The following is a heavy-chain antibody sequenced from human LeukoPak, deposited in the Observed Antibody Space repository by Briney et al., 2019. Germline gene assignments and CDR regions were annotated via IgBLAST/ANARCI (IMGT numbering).Heavy chain of an antibody. CDR1: GFTFSSYD. Sequence: GGSLRLSCAASGFTFSSYDMHWVRQATGKGLEWVSAIGTAGDPYYPGSVKGRFTISRENAKNSSYLQMNSLRAGDTAVYYCARGRYSGYDYFIDYWGQGTLVTVSS. D-gene: IGHD5-12*01. CDR3: ARGRYSGYDYFIDY. CDR2: IGTAGDP. V-gene: IGHV3-13*05. J-gene: IGHJ4*02.